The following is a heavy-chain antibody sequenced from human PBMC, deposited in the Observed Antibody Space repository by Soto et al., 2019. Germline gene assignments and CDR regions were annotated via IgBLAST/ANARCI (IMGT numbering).Heavy chain of an antibody. J-gene: IGHJ6*02. CDR1: RVAFSKFI. V-gene: IGHV1-69*01. Sequence: QAQLEQSGGEVKKPGSSVKVSCKASRVAFSKFIVTWVRQAPGVGLEWVGGIIPVFGTANYAQKFQGRGTSTADEATSTSYMEVNNLRSGDTAVYYCAKVRYSSPMGYYYGMDVWGQGTTVTVSS. CDR2: IIPVFGTA. D-gene: IGHD2-2*01. CDR3: AKVRYSSPMGYYYGMDV.